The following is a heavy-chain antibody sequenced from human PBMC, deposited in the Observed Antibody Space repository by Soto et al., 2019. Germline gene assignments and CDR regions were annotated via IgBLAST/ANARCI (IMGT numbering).Heavy chain of an antibody. V-gene: IGHV4-39*01. CDR3: ARNGPRYCSGGSCYGLKAYYYYYMDV. D-gene: IGHD2-15*01. J-gene: IGHJ6*03. Sequence: SETLSLTCTVSGGSISSSSYYWGWIRQPPGKGQEWIGSIYYSGSTHYNPSLKSRVTISVDTSKNQFSLKLSSVTAADTAVYYCARNGPRYCSGGSCYGLKAYYYYYMDVWGKGTTVTVSS. CDR2: IYYSGST. CDR1: GGSISSSSYY.